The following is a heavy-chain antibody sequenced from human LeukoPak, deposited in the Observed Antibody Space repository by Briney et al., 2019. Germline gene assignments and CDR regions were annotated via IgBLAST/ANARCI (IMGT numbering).Heavy chain of an antibody. J-gene: IGHJ4*02. D-gene: IGHD3-16*02. CDR1: GFTFSSYE. CDR2: ISSSGSTI. Sequence: PGGSLRLSCAASGFTFSSYEMNWVRQAPGKGQEWVSYISSSGSTIYYADSVKGRFTISRDNAKNPLYLQMNSLRAEDTAVYYCARGYDYVWGSYRKGFDYWGQGTLVTVSS. CDR3: ARGYDYVWGSYRKGFDY. V-gene: IGHV3-48*03.